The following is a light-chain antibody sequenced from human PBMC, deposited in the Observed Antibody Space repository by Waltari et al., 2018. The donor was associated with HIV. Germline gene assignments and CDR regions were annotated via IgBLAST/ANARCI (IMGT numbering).Light chain of an antibody. Sequence: QSVLTQPPSASGTPGQRVTIPCSGSSSNIGSNYVYWYQQLPGTAPKLLIYMSDKRPSGVPDRFSESKSGTSASRAISGLRSEDEAEYYCAAWDDSLSATVFGGGTKLTVL. J-gene: IGLJ2*01. V-gene: IGLV1-47*01. CDR2: MSD. CDR1: SSNIGSNY. CDR3: AAWDDSLSATV.